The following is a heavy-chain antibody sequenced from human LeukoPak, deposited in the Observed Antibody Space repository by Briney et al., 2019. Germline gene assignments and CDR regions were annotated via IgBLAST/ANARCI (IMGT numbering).Heavy chain of an antibody. D-gene: IGHD6-13*01. Sequence: SETLSLTCTVSGGSISSYYWTWIRQTPGKGLEWIGYVYYTGNTNYNPSLRSRVTISLDSSKNQFSLRLSPVTAADTAVYYCARREAAGVFYFDYWGQGTLVTVSS. V-gene: IGHV4-59*01. CDR1: GGSISSYY. CDR3: ARREAAGVFYFDY. J-gene: IGHJ4*02. CDR2: VYYTGNT.